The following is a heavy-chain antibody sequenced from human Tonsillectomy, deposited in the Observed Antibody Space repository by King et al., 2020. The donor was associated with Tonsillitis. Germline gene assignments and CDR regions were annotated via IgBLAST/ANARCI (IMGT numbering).Heavy chain of an antibody. J-gene: IGHJ5*02. V-gene: IGHV3-23*04. Sequence: VQLVESGGGLVQPGGSLRLSCAASGFTFSDYAMRWVRQVPGKGLEWVSAVSSSGGSTDYADSVKGRFTISRDNSKNTLYLQMNSLRAEDMAVYYCAKDKRGYGDNNWFDPWGQGTLVIVSS. CDR2: VSSSGGST. CDR3: AKDKRGYGDNNWFDP. CDR1: GFTFSDYA. D-gene: IGHD4-17*01.